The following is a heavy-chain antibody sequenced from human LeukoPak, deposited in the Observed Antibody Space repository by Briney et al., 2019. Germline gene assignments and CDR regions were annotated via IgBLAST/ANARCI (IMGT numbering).Heavy chain of an antibody. Sequence: SETLSLTCTVSGGSISSSSYYWGWIRQPPGKGLEWIGSIYYSGSTYYNPSLKSRVTISVDTSKNQFSLKLSSVTAADTAVYYCARHGSRPTNDAFDIWGQGTLVTVSS. V-gene: IGHV4-39*01. CDR2: IYYSGST. CDR1: GGSISSSSYY. CDR3: ARHGSRPTNDAFDI. J-gene: IGHJ3*02.